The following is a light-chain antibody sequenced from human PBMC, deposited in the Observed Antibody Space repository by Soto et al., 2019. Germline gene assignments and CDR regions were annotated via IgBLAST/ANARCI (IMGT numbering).Light chain of an antibody. CDR3: LLYYSRTWV. CDR1: SGAVTSGHS. Sequence: QAVVTQEPSLTVSPGGTVTHTCGSSSGAVTSGHSPDWFQQKPGQDPRTLTSDANKRHSWTPARFSASLLGGKAALTLSGAQPEDEAEYFCLLYYSRTWVFGGGTKLTVL. J-gene: IGLJ3*02. V-gene: IGLV7-46*01. CDR2: DAN.